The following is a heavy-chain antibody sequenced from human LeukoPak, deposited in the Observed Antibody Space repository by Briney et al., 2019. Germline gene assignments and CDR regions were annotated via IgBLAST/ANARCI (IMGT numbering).Heavy chain of an antibody. CDR2: ISGSGGST. CDR1: GFTFSSYV. CDR3: AKVSSGTYYGYYFDN. D-gene: IGHD1-26*01. Sequence: GGSLRLSGAASGFTFSSYVMEWVRQAPGKGLEWVSAISGSGGSTYYADSVKGRFTSSRDNSKNTLYLQMNSLRAEDTAVYYCAKVSSGTYYGYYFDNWGQGTLVTVSS. V-gene: IGHV3-23*01. J-gene: IGHJ4*02.